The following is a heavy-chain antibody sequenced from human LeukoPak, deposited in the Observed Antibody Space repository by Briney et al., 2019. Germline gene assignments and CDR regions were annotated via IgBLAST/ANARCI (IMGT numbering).Heavy chain of an antibody. D-gene: IGHD4-17*01. CDR2: LSSSGGST. Sequence: PGGSLRLSCVASGFFFSNYDTNWVRQAPGKGLEWVSGLSSSGGSTFYADSVKGRFTISRDNSKNTVYLQMNSLRGEDTAIYYCARGVTVTTDFWGQGTLVTVSS. J-gene: IGHJ4*02. CDR1: GFFFSNYD. V-gene: IGHV3-23*01. CDR3: ARGVTVTTDF.